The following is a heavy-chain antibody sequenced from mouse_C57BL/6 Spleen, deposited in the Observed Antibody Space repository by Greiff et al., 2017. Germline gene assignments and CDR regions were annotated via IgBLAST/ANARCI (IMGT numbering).Heavy chain of an antibody. D-gene: IGHD1-1*01. CDR2: IDPETGGT. CDR3: TRGATEAMDY. CDR1: GYTFTDYE. J-gene: IGHJ4*01. V-gene: IGHV1-15*01. Sequence: QVQLKQSGAELVRPGASVTLSCKASGYTFTDYEMHWVKQTPVHGLEWIGAIDPETGGTAYNQKFKGKAILTADKSSSTAYMELRSLTSEDSAVYYCTRGATEAMDYWGQGTSVTVSS.